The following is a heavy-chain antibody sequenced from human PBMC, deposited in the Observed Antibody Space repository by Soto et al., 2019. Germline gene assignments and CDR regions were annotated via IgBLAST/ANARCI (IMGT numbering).Heavy chain of an antibody. Sequence: ASVKVSCKASGYTFTGYYMHWVRQAPGQGLEWMGWINPNSGGTNYAQKFQGRVTMTRDTSISTAYMELSRLRSDDTAVYYCARPEWGSGKGWFDPWGQGTLVTVSS. CDR2: INPNSGGT. V-gene: IGHV1-2*02. J-gene: IGHJ5*02. CDR1: GYTFTGYY. D-gene: IGHD7-27*01. CDR3: ARPEWGSGKGWFDP.